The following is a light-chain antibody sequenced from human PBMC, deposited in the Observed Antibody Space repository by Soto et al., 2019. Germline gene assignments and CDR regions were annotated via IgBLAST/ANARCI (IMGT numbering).Light chain of an antibody. J-gene: IGKJ2*01. Sequence: ELVMTQSPATLSVSPGERATLSCRASQSVTNNLAWYQQKPGQPPKLVLYGVSTRAAGIPARFNDSGSGTEFTLTISSLQSEDFAVYYCQQYNNWPPRYTFGQGTKLEIK. CDR3: QQYNNWPPRYT. CDR2: GVS. V-gene: IGKV3D-15*01. CDR1: QSVTNN.